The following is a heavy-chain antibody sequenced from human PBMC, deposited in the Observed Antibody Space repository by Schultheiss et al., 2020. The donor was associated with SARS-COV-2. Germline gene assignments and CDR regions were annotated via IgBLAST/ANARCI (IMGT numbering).Heavy chain of an antibody. Sequence: GGSLRLSCAASGFTVSSNYMSWVRQAPGKGLEWVSVIYSGGSTYYADSVKGRFTISRDNAKNSLYLQMNSLRAEDTAVYYCARARIAAAGTYDWGQGTLVTVSS. D-gene: IGHD6-13*01. J-gene: IGHJ4*02. CDR2: IYSGGST. CDR3: ARARIAAAGTYD. V-gene: IGHV3-66*01. CDR1: GFTVSSNY.